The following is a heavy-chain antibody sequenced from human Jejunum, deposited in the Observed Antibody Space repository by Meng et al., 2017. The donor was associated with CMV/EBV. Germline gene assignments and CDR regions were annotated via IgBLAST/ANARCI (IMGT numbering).Heavy chain of an antibody. CDR2: LYSGGFT. D-gene: IGHD2/OR15-2a*01. V-gene: IGHV3-53*01. CDR3: ASPYNSTSAEYFRQ. Sequence: SGFRVSRTYMTWVRQVPGKGLEWVSILYSGGFTYYADSVKGRFTISRDNSKNTVFLQMNSLRAEDTAIYYCASPYNSTSAEYFRQWGQGTLVTVSS. J-gene: IGHJ1*01. CDR1: GFRVSRTY.